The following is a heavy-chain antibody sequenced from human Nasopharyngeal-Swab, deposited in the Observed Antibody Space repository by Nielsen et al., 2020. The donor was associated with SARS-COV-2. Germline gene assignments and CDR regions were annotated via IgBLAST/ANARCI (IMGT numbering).Heavy chain of an antibody. Sequence: KISCAASGFTFSSYAISWVRQAPGQGLEWMGGIIPIFGTANYAQKFQGRVTITADESTSTAYMELSSLRSEDTAVYYCATGVCGGDCYPAQHDAFDIWGQGTMVTVSS. CDR3: ATGVCGGDCYPAQHDAFDI. J-gene: IGHJ3*02. V-gene: IGHV1-69*01. CDR2: IIPIFGTA. CDR1: GFTFSSYA. D-gene: IGHD2-21*02.